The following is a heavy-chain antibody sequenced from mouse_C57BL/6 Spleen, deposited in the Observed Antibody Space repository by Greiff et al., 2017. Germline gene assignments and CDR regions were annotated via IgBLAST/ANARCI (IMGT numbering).Heavy chain of an antibody. CDR2: ISSGGSYP. D-gene: IGHD3-2*01. Sequence: EVQLVESGGDLVKPGGSLKLSCAASGFTFSSYGMSWVRQTPDKRLEWVATISSGGSYPYYPASVKGRFTISRDNAKNTLYLQMCSLKSEDTAMYYCASLDSSYYFDYWGQGTTLTVSS. V-gene: IGHV5-6*01. CDR1: GFTFSSYG. CDR3: ASLDSSYYFDY. J-gene: IGHJ2*01.